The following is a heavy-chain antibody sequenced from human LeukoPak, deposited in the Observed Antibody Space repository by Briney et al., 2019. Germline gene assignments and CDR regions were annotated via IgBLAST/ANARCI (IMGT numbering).Heavy chain of an antibody. CDR1: GFTFSSYW. CDR3: ARASGYDYLDFDY. D-gene: IGHD5-12*01. Sequence: GGSLRLSCAASGFTFSSYWMHWVRQAPGEGLVWVSRINSDGSSTSYADSVKGRFTISRDNAKNTLYLQMNSLRAEDTAVYYCARASGYDYLDFDYWGQGTLVTVSS. J-gene: IGHJ4*02. CDR2: INSDGSST. V-gene: IGHV3-74*01.